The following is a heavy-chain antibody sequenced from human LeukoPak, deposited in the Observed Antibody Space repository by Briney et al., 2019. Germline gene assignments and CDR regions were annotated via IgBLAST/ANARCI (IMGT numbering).Heavy chain of an antibody. Sequence: ASVKVSCKASGYTFTGYYMHWARQAPGQGLEWMGWINPNSGGTNYAQKFQGRVTMTRDTSISTAYMELSRLRSDDTAVYYCARDQGIVGATLDAFDIWGQGTMVTVSS. CDR3: ARDQGIVGATLDAFDI. J-gene: IGHJ3*02. D-gene: IGHD1-26*01. CDR1: GYTFTGYY. CDR2: INPNSGGT. V-gene: IGHV1-2*02.